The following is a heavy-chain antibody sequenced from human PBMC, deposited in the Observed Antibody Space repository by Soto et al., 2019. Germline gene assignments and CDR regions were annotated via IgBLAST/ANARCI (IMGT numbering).Heavy chain of an antibody. Sequence: QVQLVESGGGVVQPGRSLRLSCAASGFTFSSYAMHWVRQAPGKGLEWVAVISYDGSNKYYADSVKGRFTISRDNSKNTLYLQTNSLRADDTAVYYCARDYEYYGSGSYFGSWGQGTLVTVSS. CDR3: ARDYEYYGSGSYFGS. D-gene: IGHD3-10*01. V-gene: IGHV3-30-3*01. CDR1: GFTFSSYA. J-gene: IGHJ4*02. CDR2: ISYDGSNK.